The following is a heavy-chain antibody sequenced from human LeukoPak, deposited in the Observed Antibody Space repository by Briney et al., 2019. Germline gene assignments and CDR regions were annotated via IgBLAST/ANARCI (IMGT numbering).Heavy chain of an antibody. J-gene: IGHJ4*02. CDR3: ARDDWLGYCSRGSCLVDY. CDR1: GYTFTSYG. V-gene: IGHV1-18*01. Sequence: GASVKVSCKASGYTFTSYGISWVRQAPGQGLEWMGWISAYNGNTNYAQKLQGRVTMTTDTSTSTAYMELRSLRSDDTAVNYCARDDWLGYCSRGSCLVDYWGQGTMVTVSS. D-gene: IGHD2-15*01. CDR2: ISAYNGNT.